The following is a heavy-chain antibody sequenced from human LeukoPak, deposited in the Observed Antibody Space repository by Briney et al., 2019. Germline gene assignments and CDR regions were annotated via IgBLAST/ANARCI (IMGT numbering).Heavy chain of an antibody. D-gene: IGHD3-3*01. V-gene: IGHV3-23*01. CDR2: ISDGRGST. CDR1: GFTFSSYA. J-gene: IGHJ5*02. Sequence: GGSLRLSCAASGFTFSSYAMSWVRQAPKKGLEWVSAISDGRGSTYYADSVKGRFTISRDNSKNTLYLQMNSLRAEDTAVYYCAKARRFPNWFDPWGQGTLVTVSS. CDR3: AKARRFPNWFDP.